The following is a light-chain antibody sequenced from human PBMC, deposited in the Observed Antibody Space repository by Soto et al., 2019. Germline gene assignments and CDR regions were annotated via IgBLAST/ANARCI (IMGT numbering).Light chain of an antibody. J-gene: IGKJ1*01. V-gene: IGKV3-15*01. CDR3: QQYNNWTWT. Sequence: EVVMTQSPATLSVSPGERATLSCRASQSFSSNLAWYQQKPGQAPRLLIYGASTRATGIPARFSGSGSGTEFTLTIRSLQSEDFAIYYCQQYNNWTWTFGQGTKVEIK. CDR1: QSFSSN. CDR2: GAS.